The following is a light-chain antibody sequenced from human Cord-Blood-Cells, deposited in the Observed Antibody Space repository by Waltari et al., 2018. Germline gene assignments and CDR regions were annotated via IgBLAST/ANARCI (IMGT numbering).Light chain of an antibody. Sequence: SYVLTQPPSVSVAPGKTATITGGGNNIGSKSGHWYQQKPGQAPLLVVYDDSAWPAGIPERFSGSTSGNTATLTISRVEAGDEADYSCQVWDSSSDHVVFGGGTKLTVL. J-gene: IGLJ2*01. CDR1: NIGSKS. V-gene: IGLV3-21*03. CDR2: DDS. CDR3: QVWDSSSDHVV.